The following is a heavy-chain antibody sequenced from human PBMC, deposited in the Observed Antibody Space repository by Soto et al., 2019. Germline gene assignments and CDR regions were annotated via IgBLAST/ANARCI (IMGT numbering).Heavy chain of an antibody. CDR3: ARHGPLGVRWFDP. CDR1: GYSFTSYW. Sequence: GESLKISCNGSGYSFTSYWISWVRQMPGKGLEWMGRIDPSDSYTNYSPSFQGHVTISADKSISTAYLQWSSLKASDTAMYYCARHGPLGVRWFDPWGQGTLVTVS. D-gene: IGHD3-10*01. CDR2: IDPSDSYT. J-gene: IGHJ5*02. V-gene: IGHV5-10-1*01.